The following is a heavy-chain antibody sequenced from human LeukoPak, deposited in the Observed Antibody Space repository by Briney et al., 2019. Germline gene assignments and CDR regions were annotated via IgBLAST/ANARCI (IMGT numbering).Heavy chain of an antibody. CDR3: AKVGHSYDFWSGLHDAFDI. CDR2: ISGSGGST. Sequence: GGSLRLSCAASGFTFSSYAMSWVRQAPGKGLEWVSAISGSGGSTYYADSVKGRFTISRDNSKNTLYLQMNSLRAEHTAVYCCAKVGHSYDFWSGLHDAFDIWGQGTMVTASS. D-gene: IGHD3-3*01. CDR1: GFTFSSYA. V-gene: IGHV3-23*01. J-gene: IGHJ3*02.